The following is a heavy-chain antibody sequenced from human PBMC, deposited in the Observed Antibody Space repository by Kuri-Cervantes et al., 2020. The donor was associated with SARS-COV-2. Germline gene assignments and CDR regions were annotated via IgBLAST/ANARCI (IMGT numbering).Heavy chain of an antibody. CDR1: GFTFSSYW. CDR3: AREMGFIVDFWSGYKDY. D-gene: IGHD3-3*01. CDR2: IKQDGSEK. V-gene: IGHV3-7*01. Sequence: GGSLRLSCAASGFTFSSYWMSWVRQAPGKGLEWVANIKQDGSEKYYVDSVKGRFTISRDNAKNSLYLQMNSLRAEDTAVYYCAREMGFIVDFWSGYKDYRGQGTLVTVSS. J-gene: IGHJ4*02.